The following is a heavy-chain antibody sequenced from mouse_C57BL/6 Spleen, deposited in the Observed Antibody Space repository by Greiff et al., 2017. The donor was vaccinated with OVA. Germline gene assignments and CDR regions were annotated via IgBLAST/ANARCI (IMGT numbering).Heavy chain of an antibody. D-gene: IGHD2-4*01. CDR3: ASYDYDDAPPMDY. J-gene: IGHJ4*01. V-gene: IGHV1-64*01. CDR1: GYTFTSYW. CDR2: IHPNSGST. Sequence: QVHVKQPGAELVKPGASVKLSCKASGYTFTSYWMHWVKQRPGQGLEWIGMIHPNSGSTNYNEKFKSKATLTVDKSSSTAYMQLSSLTSEDSAVYYCASYDYDDAPPMDYWGQGTSVTVSS.